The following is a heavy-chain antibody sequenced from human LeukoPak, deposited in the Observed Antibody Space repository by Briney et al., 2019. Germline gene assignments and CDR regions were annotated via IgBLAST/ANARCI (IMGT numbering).Heavy chain of an antibody. CDR3: ARVPTVTFFDY. D-gene: IGHD4-17*01. J-gene: IGHJ4*02. CDR1: GGTFSSYA. Sequence: GASVKVSCKASGGTFSSYAIYWVRQAPGQGLEWMGGIIPMFGTANYAQKFQGRVTITADESTSTAYMELSSLRSEDTAVYYCARVPTVTFFDYWGQGTLVTVSS. V-gene: IGHV1-69*13. CDR2: IIPMFGTA.